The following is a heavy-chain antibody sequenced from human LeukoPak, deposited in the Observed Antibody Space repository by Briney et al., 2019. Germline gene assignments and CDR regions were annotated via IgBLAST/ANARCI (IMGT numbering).Heavy chain of an antibody. D-gene: IGHD3-22*01. V-gene: IGHV3-21*01. Sequence: GGSLRLSCAASGFTFSSYSMNWVRQAPGKGLEWVSSISSSSSSYIYYADSVKGRFTISRDNAKNSLYLQMNSLRAEDTAVYYCARDYYDSSGYGHHWFDPWGQGTLVTVSS. CDR3: ARDYYDSSGYGHHWFDP. J-gene: IGHJ5*02. CDR2: ISSSSSSYI. CDR1: GFTFSSYS.